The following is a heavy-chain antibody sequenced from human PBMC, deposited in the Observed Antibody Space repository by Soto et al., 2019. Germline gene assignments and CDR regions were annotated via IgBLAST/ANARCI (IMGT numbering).Heavy chain of an antibody. CDR1: GFSLSTRGEG. D-gene: IGHD5-12*01. CDR2: MFWDDDK. CDR3: AHRSRGYAYYFDQ. V-gene: IGHV2-5*02. Sequence: QITLKQSGPTLVEPTQALTLTCSFSGFSLSTRGEGVGWIRQPPGKALEWLALMFWDDDKWYSPSLRSRLTITVDTAKNQVVLTMTNMDPVYAATYYCAHRSRGYAYYFDQWGQGTLVTVSS. J-gene: IGHJ4*02.